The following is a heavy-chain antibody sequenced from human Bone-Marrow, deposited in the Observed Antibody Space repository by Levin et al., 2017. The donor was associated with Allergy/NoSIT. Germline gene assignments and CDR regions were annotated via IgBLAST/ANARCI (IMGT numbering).Heavy chain of an antibody. CDR1: GYTFTSYG. V-gene: IGHV1-18*01. Sequence: ASVKVSCKASGYTFTSYGISWVRQAPGQGLEWMGWISAYNGNTNYAQKLQGRVTMTTDTSTSTAYMELRSLRSDDTAVYYCARGGVDIVATIVGGSAFDSWGQGTMVTVSS. D-gene: IGHD5-12*01. CDR3: ARGGVDIVATIVGGSAFDS. CDR2: ISAYNGNT. J-gene: IGHJ3*02.